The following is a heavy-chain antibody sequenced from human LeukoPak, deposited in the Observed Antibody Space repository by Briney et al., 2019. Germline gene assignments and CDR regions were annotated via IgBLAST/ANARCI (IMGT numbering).Heavy chain of an antibody. CDR1: GGTFSSYA. D-gene: IGHD2-2*02. J-gene: IGHJ4*02. CDR3: ARGNCSSTSCYRGGFDY. CDR2: IIPILGTA. V-gene: IGHV1-69*13. Sequence: ASVKVSCKASGGTFSSYAISWVRQAPGQGLEWMGGIIPILGTANYAQKFQGRVTITADESTSTAYMELSSLRSEDTAVYYCARGNCSSTSCYRGGFDYWGQGTLVTVSS.